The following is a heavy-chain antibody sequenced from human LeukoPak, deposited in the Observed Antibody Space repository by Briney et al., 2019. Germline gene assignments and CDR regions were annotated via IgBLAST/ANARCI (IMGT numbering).Heavy chain of an antibody. CDR3: ARMPMVRGVIRGFDD. Sequence: GESLKTSCKGSGYSFTSYWIGRVRQMPGKGLERMGIIYPGDSDTRYSPSFQGQVTISADKSISTAYLQWSSLKASDTAMYYCARMPMVRGVIRGFDDWGQGTLVTASS. CDR2: IYPGDSDT. CDR1: GYSFTSYW. D-gene: IGHD3-10*01. V-gene: IGHV5-51*01. J-gene: IGHJ4*02.